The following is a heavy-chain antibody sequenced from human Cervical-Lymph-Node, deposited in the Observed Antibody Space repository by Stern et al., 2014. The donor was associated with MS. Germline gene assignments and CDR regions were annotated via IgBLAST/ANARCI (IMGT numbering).Heavy chain of an antibody. Sequence: QLVQSGAEVKKPGSSVKVSCKASGGTFSSYAISWVRQAPGPGLEWMGGIIPIFGTANYAHKFQGRVTITADESTSTAYMELSSLRSEDTAVYYCARAAHSSSWYPTGYYGMDVWGQGTTVTVSS. CDR3: ARAAHSSSWYPTGYYGMDV. D-gene: IGHD6-13*01. CDR1: GGTFSSYA. CDR2: IIPIFGTA. V-gene: IGHV1-69*01. J-gene: IGHJ6*02.